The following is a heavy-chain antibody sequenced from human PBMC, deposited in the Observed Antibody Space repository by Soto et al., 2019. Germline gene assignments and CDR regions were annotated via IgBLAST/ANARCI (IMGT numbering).Heavy chain of an antibody. CDR2: ISWDGGST. CDR3: AKSNHWNDVDLVPFDY. Sequence: PGGSLRLSCAASGFTFDDYTMHWVRQAPGKGLEWVSLISWDGGSTYYADSVKGRFTISRDNSKNTLYLQMNSLRAEDTAVYYCAKSNHWNDVDLVPFDYWGQGTLVTVPQ. J-gene: IGHJ4*02. V-gene: IGHV3-43*01. CDR1: GFTFDDYT. D-gene: IGHD1-1*01.